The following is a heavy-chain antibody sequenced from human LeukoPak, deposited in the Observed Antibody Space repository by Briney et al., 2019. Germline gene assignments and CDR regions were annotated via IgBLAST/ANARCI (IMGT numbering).Heavy chain of an antibody. CDR3: GYSSGWLFDY. J-gene: IGHJ4*02. CDR2: INKDGSEK. Sequence: PGGSLRLSCAASGFTFSNYWINWVRQAPGEGLEWVANINKDGSEKYYVDSVKGRFTISRDNDKNSLYLQMNSLRAEDAAVYYCGYSSGWLFDYWGQGALVTVSS. CDR1: GFTFSNYW. D-gene: IGHD6-19*01. V-gene: IGHV3-7*01.